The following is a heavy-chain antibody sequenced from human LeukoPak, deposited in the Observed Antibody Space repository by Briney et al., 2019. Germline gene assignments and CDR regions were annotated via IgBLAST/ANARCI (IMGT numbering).Heavy chain of an antibody. J-gene: IGHJ1*01. V-gene: IGHV4-59*08. D-gene: IGHD6-19*01. Sequence: SETLSLTCTVSGGSITSYYWAWLRQPPGKGLEWIGYLYCSGYSNYNPSLKSRVSMSVDTSKNQFSLKLTSVTAADTAVYYCARAYSSGWNPPGYFQHWGQGTLVTVSS. CDR3: ARAYSSGWNPPGYFQH. CDR2: LYCSGYS. CDR1: GGSITSYY.